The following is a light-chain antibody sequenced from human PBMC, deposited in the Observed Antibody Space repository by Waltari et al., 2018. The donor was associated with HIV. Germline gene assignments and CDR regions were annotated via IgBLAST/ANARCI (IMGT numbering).Light chain of an antibody. CDR2: QDT. CDR1: KLGDKY. Sequence: SYDLTQPPSVSVSPGQPANITCSGDKLGDKYACWYQRKPGQSPVLVIYQDTKRPAGIPERFSGSNSGNTASLTISGTQAMDEADYYCQAWDSSNCVFGGGTKLTVL. CDR3: QAWDSSNCV. J-gene: IGLJ2*01. V-gene: IGLV3-1*01.